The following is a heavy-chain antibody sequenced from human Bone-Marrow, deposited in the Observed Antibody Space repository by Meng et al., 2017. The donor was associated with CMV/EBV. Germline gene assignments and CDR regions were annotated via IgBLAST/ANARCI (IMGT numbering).Heavy chain of an antibody. D-gene: IGHD1-26*01. CDR1: GTSIRSYWFW. Sequence: LPCPVSGTSIRSYWFWWPWVRQPPGKGLEWIGEIHHSGTANYNLSLKSGVIMSVDKSNNHFSLRLSSVTAADTAVYYCARGGAYRFDPWGQGTLVTVSS. V-gene: IGHV4-4*02. CDR2: IHHSGTA. J-gene: IGHJ5*02. CDR3: ARGGAYRFDP.